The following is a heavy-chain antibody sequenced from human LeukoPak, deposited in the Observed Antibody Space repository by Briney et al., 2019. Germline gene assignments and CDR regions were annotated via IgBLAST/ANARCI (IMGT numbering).Heavy chain of an antibody. CDR3: ARFGEVSCWFDP. V-gene: IGHV4-59*02. Sequence: PSETLSLTCTVSGGSVSTYYWSWIRQPPGKGLEWIGYISHSGNTNYNPSLRSRVTISADTSKNQFSLRLSSVTAADTAVYYCARFGEVSCWFDPWGQGTLVTVSS. D-gene: IGHD3-16*01. CDR2: ISHSGNT. J-gene: IGHJ5*02. CDR1: GGSVSTYY.